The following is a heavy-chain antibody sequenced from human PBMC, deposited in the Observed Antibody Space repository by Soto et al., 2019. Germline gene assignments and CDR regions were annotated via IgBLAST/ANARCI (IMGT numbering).Heavy chain of an antibody. J-gene: IGHJ4*02. CDR2: IWYDGSNK. CDR1: GFTFSSYG. Sequence: LSLTCAASGFTFSSYGMHWVRPAPGKGLEWVAVIWYDGSNKYYADSVKGRFTISRDNSKNTLYLQMNSVRAEDTAVYYCARAPLWFGELFSSDYWGQGTLVTVSS. CDR3: ARAPLWFGELFSSDY. V-gene: IGHV3-33*01. D-gene: IGHD3-10*01.